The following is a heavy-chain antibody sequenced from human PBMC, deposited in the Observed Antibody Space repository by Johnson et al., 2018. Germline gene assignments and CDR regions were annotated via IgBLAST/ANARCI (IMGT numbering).Heavy chain of an antibody. J-gene: IGHJ3*02. CDR2: IKSKTDGGTT. D-gene: IGHD3-22*01. Sequence: VQLVQSGGGLVKPGGSLRLSCAASGFTFSNAWMSWVRQAPGKGLEWVGRIKSKTDGGTTDYAAPVKGRFTISRDDSKNTLYLQMNSLKTEDTAVYYCTTSERITRIVGVIHDAFDIWGQGTMVTVSS. CDR3: TTSERITRIVGVIHDAFDI. V-gene: IGHV3-15*01. CDR1: GFTFSNAW.